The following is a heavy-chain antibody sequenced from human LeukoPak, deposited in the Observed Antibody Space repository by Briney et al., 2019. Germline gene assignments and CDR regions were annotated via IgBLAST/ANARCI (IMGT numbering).Heavy chain of an antibody. D-gene: IGHD3-9*01. Sequence: GGSLRLSCAASGFTFSSYSMNWVRQAPGKGLEWVSSISSSSSYIYYADSVKGRFTISRDNAKNSLYLQMNSLRAEDTAVYCCARDGHYDILTGYSPKDFQHWGQGTLVTVSS. CDR2: ISSSSSYI. V-gene: IGHV3-21*01. CDR3: ARDGHYDILTGYSPKDFQH. CDR1: GFTFSSYS. J-gene: IGHJ1*01.